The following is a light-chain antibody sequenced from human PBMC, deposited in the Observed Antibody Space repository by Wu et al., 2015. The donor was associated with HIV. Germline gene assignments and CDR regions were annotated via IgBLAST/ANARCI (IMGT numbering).Light chain of an antibody. CDR3: QQHGSSPLT. J-gene: IGKJ4*01. CDR1: QSVSSSY. V-gene: IGKV3-20*01. CDR2: GAS. Sequence: EIVLTQSPGTLSLSPGERAALSCRASQSVSSSYLAWYQQKPGQAPRLLIYGASSRATGISDRFSGSGSETDFTLTISRLEPEDFAVYYCQQHGSSPLTFGGGTKVEIK.